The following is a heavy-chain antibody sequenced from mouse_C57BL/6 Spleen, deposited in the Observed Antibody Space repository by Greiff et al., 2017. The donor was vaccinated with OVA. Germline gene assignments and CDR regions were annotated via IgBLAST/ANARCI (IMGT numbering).Heavy chain of an antibody. Sequence: QVQLKQSGPGLVQPSQSLSITCTVSGFSLTSYGVHWVRQSPGKGLEWLGVIWSGGSTDYNAAFISRLSISKDNSKSQVFFKMNSLQADDTAIYYCARPSYYYGSSYDHYAMDYWGQGTSVTVSS. V-gene: IGHV2-2*01. J-gene: IGHJ4*01. CDR3: ARPSYYYGSSYDHYAMDY. CDR1: GFSLTSYG. CDR2: IWSGGST. D-gene: IGHD1-1*01.